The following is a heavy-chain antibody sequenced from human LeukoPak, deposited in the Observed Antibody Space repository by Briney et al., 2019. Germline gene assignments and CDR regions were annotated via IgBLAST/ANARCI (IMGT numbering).Heavy chain of an antibody. CDR1: GFTFSSYW. Sequence: GGSLRLSCAASGFTFSSYWMHWVRQAPGKGLVWVSRINTDGSSTSYADSVKGRFTISRDNAKNSLYLQMNSLRAEDTAVYYCARAGRKRNYYGSGSYSRALDYWGQGTLVTVSS. CDR3: ARAGRKRNYYGSGSYSRALDY. V-gene: IGHV3-74*01. J-gene: IGHJ4*02. CDR2: INTDGSST. D-gene: IGHD3-10*01.